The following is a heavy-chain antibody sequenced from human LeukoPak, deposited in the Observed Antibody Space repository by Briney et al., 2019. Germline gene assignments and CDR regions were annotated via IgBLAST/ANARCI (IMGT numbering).Heavy chain of an antibody. CDR2: INPNSGGT. Sequence: ASVKVFCKASGYTFTGYYMHWVRQAPGQGLEWMGWINPNSGGTNYAQKFQGRVTMTRDTSISTAYMELSRLRSDDTAVYYWARDRGRIVVVVAATRGYFDYWGQGTLVTVSS. CDR1: GYTFTGYY. CDR3: ARDRGRIVVVVAATRGYFDY. V-gene: IGHV1-2*02. D-gene: IGHD2-15*01. J-gene: IGHJ4*02.